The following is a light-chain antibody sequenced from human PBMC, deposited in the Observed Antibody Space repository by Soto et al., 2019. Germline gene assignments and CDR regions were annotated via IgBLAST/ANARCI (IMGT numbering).Light chain of an antibody. CDR3: QHYENWPLYT. CDR1: QSISGN. CDR2: GAS. J-gene: IGKJ2*01. Sequence: EIVLTQSPGTLSLSPGGRATLACSASQSISGNYLAWYQQKPGQAPRLLIYGASTRATGIPARFSGSGSGTEFTLTISRLQSEDFAVYFCQHYENWPLYTFGQGTKVDIK. V-gene: IGKV3-15*01.